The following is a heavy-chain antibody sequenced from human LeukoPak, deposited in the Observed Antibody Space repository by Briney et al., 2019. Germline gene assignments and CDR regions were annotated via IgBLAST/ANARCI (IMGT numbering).Heavy chain of an antibody. CDR1: GYTFTGYY. D-gene: IGHD1-1*01. CDR2: INPNSGGT. J-gene: IGHJ4*02. V-gene: IGHV1-2*06. Sequence: GASVKVSCKASGYTFTGYYLYWVRQAPGQGLEWMGRINPNSGGTNYAQKFQGRVTMTRDTSISTAYMELSSLRSDDTAVYYCARYLGVDNYYFDYWGQGTLVTVSS. CDR3: ARYLGVDNYYFDY.